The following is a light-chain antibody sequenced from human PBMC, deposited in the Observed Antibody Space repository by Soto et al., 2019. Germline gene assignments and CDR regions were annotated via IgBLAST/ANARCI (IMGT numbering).Light chain of an antibody. CDR3: QQSYGTPLT. V-gene: IGKV1-39*01. CDR2: AAS. Sequence: DIEMTQSPSSLSASVGDRVTITCRAGQSISNYLNWYQHKPGKVPKLLIYAASSLQSGVPTRFSGCGSGTDFTLTISSLQPEDFATYYCQQSYGTPLTFGGGTKVEIK. J-gene: IGKJ4*02. CDR1: QSISNY.